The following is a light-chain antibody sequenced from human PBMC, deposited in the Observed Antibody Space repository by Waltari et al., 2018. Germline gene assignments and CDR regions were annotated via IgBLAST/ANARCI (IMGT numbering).Light chain of an antibody. CDR3: QVWDANNEPGL. Sequence: SYVLTQPPSVSVAPGETARITCGGNNIGTKSVHWYRQKPGQAPVLVISYDSDRPSGIPERFSGSNPGDTATLTISRVEAGDEADYYCQVWDANNEPGLFGTGTEVTV. V-gene: IGLV3-21*01. CDR1: NIGTKS. J-gene: IGLJ1*01. CDR2: YDS.